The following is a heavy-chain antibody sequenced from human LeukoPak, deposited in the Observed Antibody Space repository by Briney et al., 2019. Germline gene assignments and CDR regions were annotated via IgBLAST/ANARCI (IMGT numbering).Heavy chain of an antibody. Sequence: SETLSLTCTVSGGSINGYYWTWIRQPPGNGLEWIGYIYYSGSTNCNPSLRSRVTISVDTSKNQFSLNLISVTAADTALYYCARGEALRQNYGLDVWGQGTTVTVSS. CDR3: ARGEALRQNYGLDV. CDR1: GGSINGYY. V-gene: IGHV4-59*01. J-gene: IGHJ6*02. CDR2: IYYSGST.